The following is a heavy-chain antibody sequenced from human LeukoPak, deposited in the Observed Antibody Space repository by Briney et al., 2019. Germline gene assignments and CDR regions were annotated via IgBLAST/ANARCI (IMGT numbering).Heavy chain of an antibody. J-gene: IGHJ3*02. CDR1: GYSISSGYY. V-gene: IGHV4-38-2*01. Sequence: PSETLSLTCAVSGYSISSGYYWGWIRRPPGKGLEWIGSIYHSGSTYYNPSLKSRVTISVDTSKNQFSLKLSSVTAADTAVYYCARLAGIAAGGGAFDIWGQGTMVTVSS. CDR3: ARLAGIAAGGGAFDI. D-gene: IGHD6-25*01. CDR2: IYHSGST.